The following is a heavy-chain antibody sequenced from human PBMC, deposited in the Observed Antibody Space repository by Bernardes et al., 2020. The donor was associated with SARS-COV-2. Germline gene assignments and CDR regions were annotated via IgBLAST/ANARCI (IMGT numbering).Heavy chain of an antibody. D-gene: IGHD3-10*01. CDR3: ARGVVSTIDPGLDY. CDR2: IRSSGSST. V-gene: IGHV3-11*01. CDR1: GLIFSDYD. J-gene: IGHJ4*02. Sequence: GSLRLSCEFSGLIFSDYDMSWIRQAPGKGLEWISYIRSSGSSTHYADSVRGRFTISRDNAKKTLYLQMNSLRSDDTAVYYCARGVVSTIDPGLDYWGQGTLVTVSS.